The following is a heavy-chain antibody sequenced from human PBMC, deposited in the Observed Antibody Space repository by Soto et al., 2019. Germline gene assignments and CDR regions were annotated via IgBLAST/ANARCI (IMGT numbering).Heavy chain of an antibody. CDR2: IYHSGST. V-gene: IGHV4-4*02. J-gene: IGHJ3*02. CDR1: GGSISSSNW. Sequence: QVQLQESGPGLVKPSGTLSLTCAVSGGSISSSNWWSWVRQPPGKGLEWIGAIYHSGSTNYNPSLKSRVTLSVDKSKNQFSLKLSSVAAADTAVYYCARGGAARYDAFDIWGQGTMVTVSS. D-gene: IGHD6-6*01. CDR3: ARGGAARYDAFDI.